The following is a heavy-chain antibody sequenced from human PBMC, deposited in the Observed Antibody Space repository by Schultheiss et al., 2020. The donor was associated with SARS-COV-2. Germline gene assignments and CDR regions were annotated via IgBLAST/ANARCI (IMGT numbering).Heavy chain of an antibody. Sequence: GESLKISCAASGFTFSSYAMHWVRQAPGKGLEWVAVISYDGSNKYYADSVKGRFTISRDNAKNSLYLQMNSLRAEDTAVYYCASPPAGIDYWGQGTLVTVSS. J-gene: IGHJ4*02. D-gene: IGHD3-10*01. CDR3: ASPPAGIDY. CDR1: GFTFSSYA. CDR2: ISYDGSNK. V-gene: IGHV3-30*07.